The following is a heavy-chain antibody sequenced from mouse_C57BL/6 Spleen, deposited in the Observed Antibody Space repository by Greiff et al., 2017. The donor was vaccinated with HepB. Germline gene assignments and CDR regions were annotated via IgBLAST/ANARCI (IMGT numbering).Heavy chain of an antibody. CDR2: ISDGGSYT. V-gene: IGHV5-4*01. Sequence: EVHLVESGGGLVKPGGSLKLSCAASGFTFSSYAMSWVRQTPEKRLEWVATISDGGSYTYYPDNVKGRFTISRDNAKNNLYLQMSHLKSEDTAMYYCARYHYGSSLYYAMDYWGQGTSVTVSS. CDR3: ARYHYGSSLYYAMDY. D-gene: IGHD1-1*01. CDR1: GFTFSSYA. J-gene: IGHJ4*01.